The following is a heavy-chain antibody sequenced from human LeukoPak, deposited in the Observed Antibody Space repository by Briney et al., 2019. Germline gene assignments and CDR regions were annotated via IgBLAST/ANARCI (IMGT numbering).Heavy chain of an antibody. D-gene: IGHD3-3*01. J-gene: IGHJ5*02. CDR2: IYYSGNT. CDR1: GDSISSGDYY. CDR3: ARIYYDFWSGLNWFDP. Sequence: PSQTLSLTCTVSGDSISSGDYYWSWIRQPPGKGLEWIGYIYYSGNTYYNPSLQSRVTISVDTSKNQFSLKLSSVTAADTAVYYCARIYYDFWSGLNWFDPWGQGTLVTVSS. V-gene: IGHV4-30-4*08.